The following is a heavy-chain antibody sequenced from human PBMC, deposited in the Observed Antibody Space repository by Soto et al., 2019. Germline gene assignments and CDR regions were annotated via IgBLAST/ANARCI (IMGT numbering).Heavy chain of an antibody. CDR3: ARNLTDTREMTTVTTYAFDP. CDR2: INHSGST. V-gene: IGHV4-34*01. J-gene: IGHJ5*02. D-gene: IGHD4-17*01. CDR1: GGSFSGYY. Sequence: SETLSLTCAVYGGSFSGYYWSWIRQPPGKGLEWIGEINHSGSTNYNPSLKSRVTISVDTSKNQFSLKLSSVTAADTAVYYCARNLTDTREMTTVTTYAFDPWGQGTLVTVSS.